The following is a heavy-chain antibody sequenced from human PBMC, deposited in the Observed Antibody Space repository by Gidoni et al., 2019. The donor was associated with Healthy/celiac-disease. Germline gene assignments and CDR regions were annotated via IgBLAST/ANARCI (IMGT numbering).Heavy chain of an antibody. CDR3: AKVSRGSTKVGATLGGSAFDI. V-gene: IGHV3-23*04. J-gene: IGHJ3*02. CDR1: GFTFSSYA. CDR2: ISGSGGST. D-gene: IGHD1-26*01. Sequence: EVQLVESGGGLVQPGGSLRLSCAASGFTFSSYAMSWVRQAPGKGLEWVSAISGSGGSTYYADSVKGRFTISRDNSKNTLYLQMNSLRAEDTAVYYCAKVSRGSTKVGATLGGSAFDIWGQGTMVTVSS.